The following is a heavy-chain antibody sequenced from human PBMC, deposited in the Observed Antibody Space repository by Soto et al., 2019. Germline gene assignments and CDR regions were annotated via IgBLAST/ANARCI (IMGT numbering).Heavy chain of an antibody. CDR3: AKASGWFGEFDY. Sequence: TLSLTCTVSGGSISSGDYYWSWIRQHPGKGLERIGYIYYSGSTYYNPSLKSRVTLSVDTSKNQFSLKLSSVTAADTAVYYCAKASGWFGEFDYWGQGTLVTVSS. D-gene: IGHD3-10*01. J-gene: IGHJ4*02. CDR2: IYYSGST. CDR1: GGSISSGDYY. V-gene: IGHV4-31*03.